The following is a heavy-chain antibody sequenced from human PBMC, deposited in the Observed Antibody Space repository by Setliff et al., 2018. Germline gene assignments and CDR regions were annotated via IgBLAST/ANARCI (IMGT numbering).Heavy chain of an antibody. D-gene: IGHD2-15*01. CDR3: ARGRGPDIVVTIPGDH. Sequence: SLTCIVAGDSISNTGYYWGWIRQPPGKGLEWIGRIYNSGTTNYNPSLKSRVTISADTSNNSFSLNLFSVTAADTAVYYCARGRGPDIVVTIPGDHWGQGTQVTVSS. J-gene: IGHJ4*02. CDR1: GDSISNTGYY. V-gene: IGHV4-39*02. CDR2: IYNSGTT.